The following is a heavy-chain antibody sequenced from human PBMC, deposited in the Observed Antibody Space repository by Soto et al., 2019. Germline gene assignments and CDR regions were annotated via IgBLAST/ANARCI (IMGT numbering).Heavy chain of an antibody. Sequence: GRSLRLSCAASGFTFSSYAMSWVRQAPGKGLEWVSAISGSGGSTYYADSVKGRFTISRDNSKNTLYLQMNSLRAEDTAVYYCAKDDRAAAGTSPFDYWGQGTLVTVSS. CDR2: ISGSGGST. V-gene: IGHV3-23*01. CDR1: GFTFSSYA. J-gene: IGHJ4*02. CDR3: AKDDRAAAGTSPFDY. D-gene: IGHD6-13*01.